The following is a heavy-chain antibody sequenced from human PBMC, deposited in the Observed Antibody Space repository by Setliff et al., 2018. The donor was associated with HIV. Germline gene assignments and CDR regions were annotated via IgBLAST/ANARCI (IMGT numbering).Heavy chain of an antibody. D-gene: IGHD1-26*01. CDR3: ARVPHRVVGTTTLLYHFDY. J-gene: IGHJ4*02. CDR1: GGSISSYY. CDR2: IYYSGST. Sequence: SETLSLTCTVSGGSISSYYWSWIRQPPGKGLEWIGYIYYSGSTNYKPSLKSRVTISVDMSKNQFSLQVNSVTAVDTAVYYCARVPHRVVGTTTLLYHFDYWGLGTLVTVSS. V-gene: IGHV4-59*08.